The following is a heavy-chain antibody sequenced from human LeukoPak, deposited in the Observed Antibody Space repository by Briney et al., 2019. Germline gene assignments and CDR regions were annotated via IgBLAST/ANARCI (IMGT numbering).Heavy chain of an antibody. CDR1: GGSIGTYY. CDR3: VRDGPSWGLL. CDR2: VFTTGGA. D-gene: IGHD3-16*01. J-gene: IGHJ4*02. Sequence: PSETLSLTCTVSGGSIGTYYWSWIRQPAGQGLGWIGRVFTTGGANYNPSPTLRVTVSLDTSTILFSLHLNFGSAAAPAVYYCVRDGPSWGLLWGQRDLVTVSS. V-gene: IGHV4-4*07.